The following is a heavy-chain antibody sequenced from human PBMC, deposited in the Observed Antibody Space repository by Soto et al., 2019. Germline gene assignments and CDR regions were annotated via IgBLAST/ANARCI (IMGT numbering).Heavy chain of an antibody. CDR1: GYTFTGYY. CDR2: INPNSGGT. CDR3: VRGPGSGYRDYYYYGMDV. V-gene: IGHV1-2*04. D-gene: IGHD3-3*01. Sequence: QVQLVQSGAEVKKPGASVKVSCKASGYTFTGYYMHWVRQAPGQGLEWMGWINPNSGGTNYAQKFQGWVTMTRDTSISTAYMELSRLRSDDTAVYYCVRGPGSGYRDYYYYGMDVWGQGTTVTVSS. J-gene: IGHJ6*02.